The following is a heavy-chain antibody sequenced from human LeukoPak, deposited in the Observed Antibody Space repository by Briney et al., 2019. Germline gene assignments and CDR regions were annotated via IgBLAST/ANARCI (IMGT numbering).Heavy chain of an antibody. V-gene: IGHV1-46*01. D-gene: IGHD1-20*01. CDR1: RYTFTSYY. CDR3: ARDGVTGSLTFDY. J-gene: IGHJ4*02. Sequence: GASVKVSCKASRYTFTSYYMHWVRQAPGQGLERMGIINHSGGSTSYAQKFQGRVTMTRDTSTSTVYMELSSLRSEDTAVYYCARDGVTGSLTFDYWGQGTLVTVSS. CDR2: INHSGGST.